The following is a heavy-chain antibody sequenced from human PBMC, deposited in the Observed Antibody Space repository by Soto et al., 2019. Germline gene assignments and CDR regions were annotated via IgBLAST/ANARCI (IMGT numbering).Heavy chain of an antibody. CDR2: IIPIFGTA. V-gene: IGHV1-69*06. D-gene: IGHD3-22*01. CDR1: GGTFSSYA. Sequence: ASVKVSCKASGGTFSSYAISWVRQAPGQGLEWMGGIIPIFGTANYAQKFQGRVTITADKSTSTAYMELSSLRSEDTAVYYCARGSGMIVVVSPFDYWGQGTLVTVSS. CDR3: ARGSGMIVVVSPFDY. J-gene: IGHJ4*02.